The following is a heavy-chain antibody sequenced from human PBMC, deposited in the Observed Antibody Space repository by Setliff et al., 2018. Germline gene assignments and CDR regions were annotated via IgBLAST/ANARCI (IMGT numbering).Heavy chain of an antibody. V-gene: IGHV4-39*07. J-gene: IGHJ4*02. CDR1: GGSISSSSYY. CDR3: ARRGADYDILTGDDY. D-gene: IGHD3-9*01. Sequence: PSETLSLTCTVSGGSISSSSYYWGWIRQPPGKGLEWIGSIYYSGSTNYNPSLKSRVTISVDTSKNQFSLKLSSVTAADTAVYYCARRGADYDILTGDDYWGQGTLVTVSS. CDR2: IYYSGST.